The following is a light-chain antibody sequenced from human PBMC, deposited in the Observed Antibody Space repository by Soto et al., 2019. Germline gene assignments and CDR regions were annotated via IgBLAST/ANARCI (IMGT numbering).Light chain of an antibody. CDR2: GAS. Sequence: IVFTQSPGTLSSSPGERATLSCRASQSVSSSSFAWYQQRPGQAPRLLIYGASSRATGIPDRFRGSGSGTDFTLTISRLEPEDFAVYYCQQYGSSPRSFGQGTKVESK. CDR3: QQYGSSPRS. CDR1: QSVSSSS. V-gene: IGKV3-20*01. J-gene: IGKJ1*01.